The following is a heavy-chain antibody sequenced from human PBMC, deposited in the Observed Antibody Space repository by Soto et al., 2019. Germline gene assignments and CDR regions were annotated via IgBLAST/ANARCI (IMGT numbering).Heavy chain of an antibody. D-gene: IGHD2-2*01. CDR2: IYYSGST. Sequence: PSETLSLTCTVSGGSISSSSYYWGWIRQPPGKGLEWIGSIYYSGSTYYNPSLKSRVTISVDTSKNQFSLKLSSVTAADTAVYYCARQGTCSSTRCYYNWFDPWGQGTLVTFSS. V-gene: IGHV4-39*01. CDR1: GGSISSSSYY. CDR3: ARQGTCSSTRCYYNWFDP. J-gene: IGHJ5*02.